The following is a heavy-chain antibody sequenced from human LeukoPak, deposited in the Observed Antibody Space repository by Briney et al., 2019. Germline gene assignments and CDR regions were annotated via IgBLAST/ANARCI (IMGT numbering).Heavy chain of an antibody. CDR3: ASILDRANWFDP. J-gene: IGHJ5*02. V-gene: IGHV1-18*01. CDR1: GYTFTSYG. CDR2: ISAYNGNT. Sequence: ASVKVSCKASGYTFTSYGISWVRQAPGQRLEWMGWISAYNGNTNYAQKLQGRVTMTTDTSTSTAYMELRSLRSDDTAVYYCASILDRANWFDPWGQGTLVTVSS.